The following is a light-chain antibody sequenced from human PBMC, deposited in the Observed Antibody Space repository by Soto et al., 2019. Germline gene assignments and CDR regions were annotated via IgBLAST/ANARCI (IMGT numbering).Light chain of an antibody. Sequence: QSVLTQPASASGTPGQRVTISCSGSSSNIGSNAINWYQQLPGTAPKLLMHSSNQRPSGVPDRFSGSKSGTSASLAISGLQSEDEADYYCAAWDDSLNGVVFGGGTELTVL. CDR1: SSNIGSNA. CDR3: AAWDDSLNGVV. V-gene: IGLV1-44*01. CDR2: SSN. J-gene: IGLJ2*01.